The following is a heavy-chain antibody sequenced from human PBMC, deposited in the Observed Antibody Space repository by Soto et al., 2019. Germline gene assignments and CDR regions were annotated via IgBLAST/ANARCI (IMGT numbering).Heavy chain of an antibody. J-gene: IGHJ4*02. D-gene: IGHD1-1*01. CDR1: GGSISSGGTGSY. CDR2: IYYTGNT. CDR3: ASGHDAYKVRY. V-gene: IGHV4-31*03. Sequence: QVQLQESGPGLVKPSQTLSLTCTVSGGSISSGGTGSYWTWIRQLPGKGLEWIGYIYYTGNTYYNXPXKXCPTISIDTSENQFSLKLTSVTAGDTAVYFCASGHDAYKVRYWGQGTLVTVSP.